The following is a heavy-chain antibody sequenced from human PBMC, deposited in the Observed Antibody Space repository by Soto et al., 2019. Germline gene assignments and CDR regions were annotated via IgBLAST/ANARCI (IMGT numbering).Heavy chain of an antibody. CDR2: IGPESGAT. D-gene: IGHD1-26*01. Sequence: QVQLVQSGAEVKKPGASVRVSCKASGYTFTGHYIHWVRQAPEQGPEWMGEIGPESGATRYAQKFQGRITITRDMSITTVYMELNNLSPDDTAVYYCGRGRSGQRVVFYWGQGTPVTVSS. CDR1: GYTFTGHY. J-gene: IGHJ4*02. V-gene: IGHV1-2*02. CDR3: GRGRSGQRVVFY.